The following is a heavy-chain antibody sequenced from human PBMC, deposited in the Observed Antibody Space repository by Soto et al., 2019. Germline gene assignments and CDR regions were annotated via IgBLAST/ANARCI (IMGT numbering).Heavy chain of an antibody. CDR2: INSDGSSP. J-gene: IGHJ6*02. CDR3: ARSGGVYYYYYGMDV. CDR1: GFTFSSYW. Sequence: GGSLRLSCAASGFTFSSYWMHWVRQAPGKGLVWVSRINSDGSSPSYADSVKGRFTISRDNDKNPLYLQMNSLRADDTDVYYCARSGGVYYYYYGMDVWGQGTPVTVSS. D-gene: IGHD3-16*01. V-gene: IGHV3-74*01.